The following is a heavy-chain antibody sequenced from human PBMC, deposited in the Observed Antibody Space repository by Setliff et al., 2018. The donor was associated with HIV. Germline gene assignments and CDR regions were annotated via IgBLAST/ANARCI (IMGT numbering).Heavy chain of an antibody. CDR2: INNSGTT. Sequence: QPGGSLRLSCAASGFTVSSNFMTWVRQAPGKGLEWVSVINNSGTTKYADSVKGRFTISRDNSKNTVFLQMNSLRADDTAVYYCARDRQIAAAGRSNYYYGMDVWGQGTTVTVSS. J-gene: IGHJ6*02. CDR3: ARDRQIAAAGRSNYYYGMDV. D-gene: IGHD6-13*01. V-gene: IGHV3-53*01. CDR1: GFTVSSNF.